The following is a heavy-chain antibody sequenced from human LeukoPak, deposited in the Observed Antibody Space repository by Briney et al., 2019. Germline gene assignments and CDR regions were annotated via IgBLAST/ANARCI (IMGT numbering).Heavy chain of an antibody. V-gene: IGHV3-48*01. J-gene: IGHJ4*02. CDR2: ISSSSSTI. CDR1: GFTFSTYN. D-gene: IGHD2/OR15-2a*01. Sequence: GGSLRLSCADSGFTFSTYNMNWVRQAPGKGLEWVSYISSSSSTIYYADSVKGRFTVSRDNAKNSLYLQMNSLRAEDTAVYYCAREYYSPFDYWGQGTLVTVSS. CDR3: AREYYSPFDY.